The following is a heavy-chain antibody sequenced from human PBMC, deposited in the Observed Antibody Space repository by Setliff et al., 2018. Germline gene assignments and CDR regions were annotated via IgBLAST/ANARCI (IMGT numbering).Heavy chain of an antibody. J-gene: IGHJ5*02. D-gene: IGHD3-22*01. Sequence: ASVKVSCKASGYTFTNYGVTWVRQAPGQGLEWMGWISAHNGNTNYAQKLQGRVTMTTDTSTSTAYMELRSLRSDDTAVYYCARVRYYYDSSGWFDPWGQGTLVTVSS. CDR2: ISAHNGNT. CDR1: GYTFTNYG. V-gene: IGHV1-18*01. CDR3: ARVRYYYDSSGWFDP.